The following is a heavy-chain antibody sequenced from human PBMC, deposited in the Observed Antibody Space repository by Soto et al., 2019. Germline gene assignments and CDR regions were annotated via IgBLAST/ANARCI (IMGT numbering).Heavy chain of an antibody. CDR2: INAGNGNT. CDR1: GYTFTSYA. D-gene: IGHD3-22*01. Sequence: GASVKVSCKASGYTFTSYAMHWVRQAPGQRLEWMGWINAGNGNTKYSQKFQGRVTITRDTSASTAYMELSSLRSEDTAVYYCARIYSYDSSGYYFPLHFDYWGQGTLVTVSS. V-gene: IGHV1-3*01. J-gene: IGHJ4*02. CDR3: ARIYSYDSSGYYFPLHFDY.